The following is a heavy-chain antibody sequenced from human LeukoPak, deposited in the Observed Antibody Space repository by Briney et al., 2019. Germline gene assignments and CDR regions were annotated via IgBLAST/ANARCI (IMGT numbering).Heavy chain of an antibody. D-gene: IGHD6-19*01. CDR3: AGGWYYFDY. J-gene: IGHJ4*02. Sequence: PSETLSLTCTVSGGSISSGGYYWSWIRQPPGKGLEWIGYIYHSGSTYYNPSLKSRVTISVDRSKNQFSLKLSSVTAADTAVYYCAGGWYYFDYWGQGTLVTVSS. V-gene: IGHV4-30-2*01. CDR2: IYHSGST. CDR1: GGSISSGGYY.